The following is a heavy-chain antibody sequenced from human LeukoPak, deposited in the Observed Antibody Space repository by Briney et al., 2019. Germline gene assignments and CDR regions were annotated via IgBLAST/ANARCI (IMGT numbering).Heavy chain of an antibody. Sequence: GKSLRLSCAASGFTFSTYGIHGGRQPPPKGLEWGAVISFDGSNKYYKASVKGRFTISRDTSKNTLYLQMNSLSAEDTAVYYCGKDGLYYATGSHHFDIWAQGTTVTVS. CDR3: GKDGLYYATGSHHFDI. CDR2: ISFDGSNK. CDR1: GFTFSTYG. V-gene: IGHV3-30*18. D-gene: IGHD3-10*01. J-gene: IGHJ3*02.